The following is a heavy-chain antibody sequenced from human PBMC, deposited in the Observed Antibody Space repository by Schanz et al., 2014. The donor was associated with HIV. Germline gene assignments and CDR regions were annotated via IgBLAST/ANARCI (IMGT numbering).Heavy chain of an antibody. Sequence: QVQLVESGGGVVQPGRSLRLSCAASGFTFSSYGMHWVRQAPGKGLEWVAVISYDGSNKYYADSVKGRFTISRDNSKNTLYLQMNSLRSEDTAVYYCARYLGGDDGDFYFDYWGQGTLVTVSS. J-gene: IGHJ4*02. CDR2: ISYDGSNK. CDR3: ARYLGGDDGDFYFDY. V-gene: IGHV3-30*03. D-gene: IGHD4-17*01. CDR1: GFTFSSYG.